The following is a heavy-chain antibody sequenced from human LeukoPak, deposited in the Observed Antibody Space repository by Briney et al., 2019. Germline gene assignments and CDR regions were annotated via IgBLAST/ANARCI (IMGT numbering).Heavy chain of an antibody. CDR2: MNPNSGNT. J-gene: IGHJ4*02. CDR3: ATVIGYSGSPPWVDY. Sequence: ASVKVSCKASGGTFSSYAISWVRQAPGQGLEWMGWMNPNSGNTGYAQKFQGRVTMTEDTSTDTAYMELSSLRSEDTAVYYCATVIGYSGSPPWVDYWGQGTLVTVSS. CDR1: GGTFSSYA. D-gene: IGHD1-26*01. V-gene: IGHV1-8*02.